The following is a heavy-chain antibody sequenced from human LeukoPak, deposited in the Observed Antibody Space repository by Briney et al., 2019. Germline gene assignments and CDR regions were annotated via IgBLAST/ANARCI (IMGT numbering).Heavy chain of an antibody. D-gene: IGHD3-10*01. J-gene: IGHJ4*02. CDR1: GFTFSSYG. Sequence: PGGSLRLSCAASGFTFSSYGMHWVRQAPGKGLEWVAFIRYDGSNKYYADSVKGRFTISRDNSKNTLYLQMNSLRAEDTAVYYCARGTMVRGVDTFDYWGQGTLVTVSS. V-gene: IGHV3-30*02. CDR3: ARGTMVRGVDTFDY. CDR2: IRYDGSNK.